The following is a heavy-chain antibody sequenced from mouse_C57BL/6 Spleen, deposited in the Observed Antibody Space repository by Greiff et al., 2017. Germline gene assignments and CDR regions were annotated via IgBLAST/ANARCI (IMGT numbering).Heavy chain of an antibody. Sequence: QVQLQQPGAELVRPGSSVKLSCKASGYTFTSYWMHWVKQRPIQGLEWIGNIDPSDSETHYNQKFKDKATLTVDKSSSTAYMQLSSLTSEVSAVYYCASHYYGSSYVDYWGQGTTLTVSS. CDR2: IDPSDSET. CDR3: ASHYYGSSYVDY. D-gene: IGHD1-1*01. V-gene: IGHV1-52*01. CDR1: GYTFTSYW. J-gene: IGHJ2*01.